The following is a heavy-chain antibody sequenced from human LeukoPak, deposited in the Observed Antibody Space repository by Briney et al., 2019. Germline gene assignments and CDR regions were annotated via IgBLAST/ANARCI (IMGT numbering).Heavy chain of an antibody. Sequence: ASVKISCKASGYTFTGYYMHWVRQAPGQGLGWMGWINPNSGGTNYAQKFQGWVTMTRDTSISTAYMELSRLRSDDTAVYYCASRTGDGAFDIWGQGTMVTVSS. J-gene: IGHJ3*02. CDR3: ASRTGDGAFDI. CDR1: GYTFTGYY. V-gene: IGHV1-2*04. CDR2: INPNSGGT. D-gene: IGHD7-27*01.